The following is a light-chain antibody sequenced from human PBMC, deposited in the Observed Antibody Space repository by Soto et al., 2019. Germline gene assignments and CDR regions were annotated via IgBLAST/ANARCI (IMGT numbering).Light chain of an antibody. V-gene: IGLV4-69*01. CDR1: SGHSSYA. CDR3: QTWGTGML. CDR2: LYSDGSH. J-gene: IGLJ2*01. Sequence: QSVLTQSPSASASLQASVKLTCTLTSGHSSYAIAWHQQQPEKGPRYLMKLYSDGSHSKGDGIPDRFSGSSPGAERYLTISSLQFEDEADYYCQTWGTGMLLGGGTKRTVL.